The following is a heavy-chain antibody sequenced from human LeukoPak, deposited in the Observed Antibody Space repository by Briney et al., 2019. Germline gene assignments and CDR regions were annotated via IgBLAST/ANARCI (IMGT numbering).Heavy chain of an antibody. Sequence: GGSLRFSCAASGFTFSRYAMSWVRQAPGEGLEWVSAISGSGGSTYYADSVKGRFTISRDNSKNTLYLQMNSLRAEDTAVYYCAKEGYSSSWYAYWGQGTLVTVSS. D-gene: IGHD6-13*01. CDR3: AKEGYSSSWYAY. CDR2: ISGSGGST. CDR1: GFTFSRYA. J-gene: IGHJ4*02. V-gene: IGHV3-23*01.